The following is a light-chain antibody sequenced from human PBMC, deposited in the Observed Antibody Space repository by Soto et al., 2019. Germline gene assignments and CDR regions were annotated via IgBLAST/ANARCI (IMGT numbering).Light chain of an antibody. V-gene: IGLV2-23*02. CDR1: SSGIGTYNY. J-gene: IGLJ3*02. Sequence: QSALTQPASVSGSPGQSITISCSETSSGIGTYNYVSWYQLHPGKVPKLIIYEVNNRPSGISPRFSGSKSRKTASLTISGLQAEDEADYYCCSFTTSSTWLFGGGTKLTVL. CDR2: EVN. CDR3: CSFTTSSTWL.